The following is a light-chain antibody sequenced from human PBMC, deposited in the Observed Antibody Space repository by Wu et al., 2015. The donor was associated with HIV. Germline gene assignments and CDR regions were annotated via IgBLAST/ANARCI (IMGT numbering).Light chain of an antibody. CDR2: GAS. J-gene: IGKJ2*03. CDR3: QQYGSSPNS. CDR1: QSVSSSY. V-gene: IGKV3-20*01. Sequence: EIVLTQSPGTLSLSPGERATLSCRASQSVSSSYLAWYQQKPGQAPRLLIYGASSRATGIPDRFSGSGSRTDFTLTISRLEPEDFAAYYCQQYGSSPNSFGQGTKLEIK.